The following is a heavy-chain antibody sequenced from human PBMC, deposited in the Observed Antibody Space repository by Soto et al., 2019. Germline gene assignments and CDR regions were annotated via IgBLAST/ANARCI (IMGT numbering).Heavy chain of an antibody. Sequence: QVHLGQSGAEVMKPGASVNVSCQASGYAFTTYGITWVRQAPGQGLEWMGWISAHNGNTNYAQKLQGRVTVTRDTSTSTAYMELRSLRSDDTAVSYCARGRYGDYWGQGALVTVSS. J-gene: IGHJ4*02. CDR2: ISAHNGNT. D-gene: IGHD1-1*01. V-gene: IGHV1-18*01. CDR1: GYAFTTYG. CDR3: ARGRYGDY.